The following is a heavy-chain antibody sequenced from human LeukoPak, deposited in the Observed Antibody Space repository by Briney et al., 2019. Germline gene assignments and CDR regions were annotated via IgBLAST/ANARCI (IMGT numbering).Heavy chain of an antibody. CDR3: AREGYSSGLDY. V-gene: IGHV3-64*01. J-gene: IGHJ4*02. Sequence: GGSLRLSCAASGFTFSSYAMHWVRQAPGKGLEYVSAISSNGGSTYYANSVNGRFTISRDNSKNTLYLQMGSLRAEDMAVYYCAREGYSSGLDYWGQGTLVTVSS. CDR2: ISSNGGST. CDR1: GFTFSSYA. D-gene: IGHD6-19*01.